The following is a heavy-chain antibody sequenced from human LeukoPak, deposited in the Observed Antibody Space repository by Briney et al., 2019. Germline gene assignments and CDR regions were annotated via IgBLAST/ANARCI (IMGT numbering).Heavy chain of an antibody. J-gene: IGHJ4*02. V-gene: IGHV3-23*01. Sequence: GGSLRLSCAASGFTFSNYAMSWVRQAPGKGLEWVSAISGSGDSTYYADSVKSRSTISRDNSKNTLYLQMNSLRAEDTAVYYCATLRDYFDYWGQGTLATVSS. CDR1: GFTFSNYA. D-gene: IGHD3-16*01. CDR3: ATLRDYFDY. CDR2: ISGSGDST.